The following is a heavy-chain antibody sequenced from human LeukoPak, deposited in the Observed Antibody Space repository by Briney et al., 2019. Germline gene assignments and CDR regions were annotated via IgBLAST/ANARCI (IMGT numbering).Heavy chain of an antibody. CDR1: GGTFSSYA. CDR3: AYCSSTSCYSPPNYYYYYGMDV. CDR2: IIPIFGTA. Sequence: SVKVSCKASGGTFSSYAISWVRQAPGQGLEWMGGIIPIFGTANYAQKFQGRVTITADESTSTAYMELSSLRSEDTAVYYCAYCSSTSCYSPPNYYYYYGMDVWGQGTTVTVSS. V-gene: IGHV1-69*13. J-gene: IGHJ6*02. D-gene: IGHD2-2*01.